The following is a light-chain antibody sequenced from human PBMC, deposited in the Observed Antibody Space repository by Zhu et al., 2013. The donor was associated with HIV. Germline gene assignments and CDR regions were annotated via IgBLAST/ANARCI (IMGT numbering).Light chain of an antibody. CDR2: DSS. CDR1: QDISSY. V-gene: IGKV3-11*01. J-gene: IGKJ4*01. Sequence: EIVLTQSPANLSLSPGERATLSCRTSQDISSYLAWYQQKPGQPPRLLIYDSSTRATGTPARFSGSGSGTDFTLTITGLEPEDFAVYYCQQYGSSPLTFGGGPRWKS. CDR3: QQYGSSPLT.